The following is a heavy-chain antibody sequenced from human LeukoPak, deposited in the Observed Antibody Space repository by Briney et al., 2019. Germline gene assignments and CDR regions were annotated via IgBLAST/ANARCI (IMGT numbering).Heavy chain of an antibody. J-gene: IGHJ6*02. Sequence: PGGSLRLSCAASGFTFSRHGMHWVCQAPGKGLEWVTVISNDGNKKYYADSVKGRFTTSRDNSKLYLQMDSLRPEDTAVYYCAKDRSPSVTSFYYYHGMDVWGQGTTVTVSS. V-gene: IGHV3-30*18. CDR2: ISNDGNKK. CDR1: GFTFSRHG. CDR3: AKDRSPSVTSFYYYHGMDV. D-gene: IGHD4-17*01.